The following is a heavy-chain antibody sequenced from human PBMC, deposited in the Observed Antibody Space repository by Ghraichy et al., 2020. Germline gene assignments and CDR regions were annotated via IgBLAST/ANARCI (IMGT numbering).Heavy chain of an antibody. Sequence: SETLSLTCTVSGGSISSYYWSWIRQPAGKGLEWIGRIYTSGSTNYNPSLKSRVTMSVDTSKNQFSLKLSSVTAADTAVYYCARDTLVEQWLVPVPWGQGTLVTVSS. D-gene: IGHD6-19*01. V-gene: IGHV4-4*07. CDR1: GGSISSYY. CDR3: ARDTLVEQWLVPVP. CDR2: IYTSGST. J-gene: IGHJ5*02.